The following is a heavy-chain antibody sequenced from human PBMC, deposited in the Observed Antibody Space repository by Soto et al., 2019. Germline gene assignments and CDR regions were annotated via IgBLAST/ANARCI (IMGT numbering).Heavy chain of an antibody. Sequence: SWIRQPPGKGLEWVSVISGSGGSTYYADSVKGRFTISRDNSKYTLYLQMNSLRAEDTAVYYCAKEGYCTTSSCYRSYGMDVWGQGTTVTVSS. V-gene: IGHV3-23*01. D-gene: IGHD2-2*01. J-gene: IGHJ6*02. CDR2: ISGSGGST. CDR3: AKEGYCTTSSCYRSYGMDV.